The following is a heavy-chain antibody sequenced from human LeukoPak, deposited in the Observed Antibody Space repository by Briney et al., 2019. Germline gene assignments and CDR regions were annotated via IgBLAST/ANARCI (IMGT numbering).Heavy chain of an antibody. D-gene: IGHD3-22*01. CDR1: GFSLSTSGVG. V-gene: IGHV2-5*02. CDR2: FYWDDDK. Sequence: SGPTLVKPTQTLTLICTFPGFSLSTSGVGVGWIRQPPGKALEWLALFYWDDDKRYSPSLKSRLTITKETSQNQVVLTMTNMDPVDTATYYCAHKPYYYDSSGYYYVVFDYWAQGTLVTVSS. CDR3: AHKPYYYDSSGYYYVVFDY. J-gene: IGHJ4*02.